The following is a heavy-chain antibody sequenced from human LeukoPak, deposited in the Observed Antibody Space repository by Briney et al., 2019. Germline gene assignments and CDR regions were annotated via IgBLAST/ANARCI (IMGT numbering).Heavy chain of an antibody. CDR2: ISADNGDT. V-gene: IGHV1-18*01. D-gene: IGHD3-22*01. J-gene: IGHJ4*02. Sequence: ASVKVSCKASGYTLTSYGINWVRQAPGQGLDWMGWISADNGDTKYAQKFQGRVTMTTDSSTSTAYMELRSLRSDDAAVYYCARGHRTAAYDSSGSDYWGQGTLVTVSS. CDR3: ARGHRTAAYDSSGSDY. CDR1: GYTLTSYG.